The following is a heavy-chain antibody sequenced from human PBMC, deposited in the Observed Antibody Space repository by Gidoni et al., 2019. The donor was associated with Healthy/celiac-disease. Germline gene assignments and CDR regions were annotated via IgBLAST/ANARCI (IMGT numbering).Heavy chain of an antibody. V-gene: IGHV4-39*01. CDR3: ARQFIAAAGTRRTLPFDY. D-gene: IGHD6-13*01. CDR2: IYYSGST. J-gene: IGHJ4*02. CDR1: GGSISSSSYY. Sequence: QLQLQESGPGLVKPSETLSLTCTVSGGSISSSSYYWGWIRQPPGKGLEWIGSIYYSGSTYYNPSLKSRVTISVDTSKNQFSLKLSSVTAADTAVYYCARQFIAAAGTRRTLPFDYWGQGTLVTVSS.